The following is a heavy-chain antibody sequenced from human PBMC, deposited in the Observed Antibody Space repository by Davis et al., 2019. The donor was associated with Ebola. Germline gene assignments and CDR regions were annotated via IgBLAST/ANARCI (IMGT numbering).Heavy chain of an antibody. CDR3: ARFSFASGSYRFDP. Sequence: AASVKVSCKASGYTFTSYGINWVRQAPGQGLEWMGWISGYNGNPYYAHKFQGRVTMTTDTSTSTAYMELRSLRSDDTAVYYCARFSFASGSYRFDPWGQGTLVTVSS. CDR2: ISGYNGNP. D-gene: IGHD3-10*01. V-gene: IGHV1-18*04. CDR1: GYTFTSYG. J-gene: IGHJ5*02.